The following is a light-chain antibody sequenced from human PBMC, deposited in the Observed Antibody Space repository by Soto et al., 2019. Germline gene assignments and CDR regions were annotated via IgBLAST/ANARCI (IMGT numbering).Light chain of an antibody. CDR1: QYINTR. J-gene: IGKJ5*01. Sequence: EIVLTQSPGTLSLSPGDRVTLSFRASQYINTRLAWYQHRPGQAPRLLIYQTSIRAAGIPARFSASGTGTDFTLTISDVQPEDFAVYYCHQRQGWPRTFGQGTRLEI. CDR2: QTS. CDR3: HQRQGWPRT. V-gene: IGKV3-11*01.